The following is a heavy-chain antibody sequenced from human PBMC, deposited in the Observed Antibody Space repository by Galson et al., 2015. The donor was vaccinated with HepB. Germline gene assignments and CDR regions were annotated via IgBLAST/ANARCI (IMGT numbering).Heavy chain of an antibody. CDR2: ISAYNGNT. J-gene: IGHJ4*02. D-gene: IGHD6-19*01. CDR3: ARLRAVAGTEGFNH. V-gene: IGHV1-18*01. Sequence: SVKVSCKASGYTFTSYGISWVRQAPGQGLEWMGWISAYNGNTNYAQKLQGRVTMTTDTSTSTAYMELRSLRSDDTAVYYCARLRAVAGTEGFNHWGQGTLVTVSS. CDR1: GYTFTSYG.